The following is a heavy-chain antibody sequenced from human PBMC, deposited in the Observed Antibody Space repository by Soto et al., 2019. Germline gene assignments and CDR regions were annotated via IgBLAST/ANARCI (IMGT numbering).Heavy chain of an antibody. D-gene: IGHD3-3*01. CDR2: IRSKPYGGRT. CDR1: GFTFVDYS. J-gene: IGHJ4*02. V-gene: IGHV3-49*04. Sequence: PGGTLRLSCTTSGFTFVDYSMSWGRQGPGKGLEWVGFIRSKPYGGRTEYAASVRGSFSVSRADSKSIAYLQMNNLKTEDTAVYYCTRVVFWSADISYFDYWGQGTLVTVSS. CDR3: TRVVFWSADISYFDY.